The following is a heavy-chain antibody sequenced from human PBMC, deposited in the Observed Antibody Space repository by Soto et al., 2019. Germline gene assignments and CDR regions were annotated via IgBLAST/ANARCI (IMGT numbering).Heavy chain of an antibody. J-gene: IGHJ5*02. V-gene: IGHV1-2*02. CDR2: INPKSRGT. CDR1: GYTFTSYD. Sequence: GASVKVSCKASGYTFTSYDINWVRQATGQGFEWMGWINPKSRGTTYAPKFQGRVTMTRDTSNSTAYMELRGLTSDDTAIYYCARVTLKAGNWFDPWGQGTLVKVSS. CDR3: ARVTLKAGNWFDP.